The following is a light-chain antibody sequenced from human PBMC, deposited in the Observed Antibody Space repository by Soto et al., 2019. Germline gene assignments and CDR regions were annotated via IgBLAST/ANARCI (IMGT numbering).Light chain of an antibody. CDR1: QSIGTY. V-gene: IGKV1-39*01. J-gene: IGKJ2*01. Sequence: DIQMTQSPSSLSASVGDRVTITCRASQSIGTYLNWYLQKPGKAPQLLIHAASSLQTGVPSRFSGSGSWTEFTLTISSLQPEDFESFYCQQSFSTPPTFGQGTKLAIK. CDR3: QQSFSTPPT. CDR2: AAS.